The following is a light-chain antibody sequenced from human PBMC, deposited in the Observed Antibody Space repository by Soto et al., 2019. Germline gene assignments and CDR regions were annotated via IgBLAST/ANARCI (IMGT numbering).Light chain of an antibody. J-gene: IGKJ2*01. V-gene: IGKV4-1*01. CDR1: QSVLFSSNNKNY. Sequence: DIVMTQSPASLAVSLGERATINCKSSQSVLFSSNNKNYLAWYQQKPGQPPKLLIYWASTRESGVPGRVSGSGSGTDFTLTISSLQAEDVAVYYCQQYYGVPYTFGQGTKLEIK. CDR3: QQYYGVPYT. CDR2: WAS.